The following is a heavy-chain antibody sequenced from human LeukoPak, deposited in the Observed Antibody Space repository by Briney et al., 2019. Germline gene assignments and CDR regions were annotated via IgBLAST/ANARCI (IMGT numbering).Heavy chain of an antibody. CDR1: GGSISSSNW. D-gene: IGHD5-18*01. Sequence: PSETLSLTCAVSGGSISSSNWWSWVRQPPGKGLEWIGEIYHSGSTNYNPSLKSRVTISVDKSKNQFSLKLSSATAVDTAVYYCATSTAMVAYYFDYWGQGTLVTVSS. V-gene: IGHV4-4*02. J-gene: IGHJ4*02. CDR2: IYHSGST. CDR3: ATSTAMVAYYFDY.